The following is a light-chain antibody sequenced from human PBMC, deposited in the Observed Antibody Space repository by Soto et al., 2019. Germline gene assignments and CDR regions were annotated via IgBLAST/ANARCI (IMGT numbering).Light chain of an antibody. CDR2: EVN. CDR1: SSDVGGYNY. Sequence: QSVLTQPPSASGSPGQSVAISYTGTSSDVGGYNYVSWYQQHPGKAPKLMIYEVNKRPSGVPDRFSGSKSGNTASLTVSGLQAEDEDDYYFSSNAGSSNVFGTGTKLTVL. V-gene: IGLV2-8*01. J-gene: IGLJ1*01. CDR3: SSNAGSSNV.